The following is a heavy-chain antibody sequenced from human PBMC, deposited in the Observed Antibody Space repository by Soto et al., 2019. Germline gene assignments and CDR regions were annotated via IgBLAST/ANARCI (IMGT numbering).Heavy chain of an antibody. Sequence: QVQLVESGGGVVQPGRSLRLSCAASGFTFSSYGMHWVRQAPSKGLEWVAVIWYDGSNKYYADSVKGRFTISRDNSKNTLYLQMNSLRAEDTAVYYCARDRGYGSGKNWFDPWGQGTLVTVSS. CDR3: ARDRGYGSGKNWFDP. V-gene: IGHV3-33*01. CDR2: IWYDGSNK. D-gene: IGHD3-10*01. CDR1: GFTFSSYG. J-gene: IGHJ5*02.